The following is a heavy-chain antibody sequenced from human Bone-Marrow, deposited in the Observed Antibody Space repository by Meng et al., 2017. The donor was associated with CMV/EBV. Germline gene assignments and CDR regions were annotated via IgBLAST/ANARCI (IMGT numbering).Heavy chain of an antibody. CDR3: ANALFGVVPAAGDAFDI. J-gene: IGHJ3*02. D-gene: IGHD2-2*01. V-gene: IGHV3-48*04. CDR2: IDVSGATM. Sequence: GGSLRLSCAASGFTFSNYAMHWARQAPGKGLEWVSYIDVSGATMYHADSVKGRFTISRDNAKDSLYLQMYSLRAEDTALYYCANALFGVVPAAGDAFDIWGQGTMVTVSS. CDR1: GFTFSNYA.